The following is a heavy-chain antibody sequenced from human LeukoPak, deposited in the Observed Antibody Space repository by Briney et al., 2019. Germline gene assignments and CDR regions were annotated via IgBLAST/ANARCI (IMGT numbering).Heavy chain of an antibody. D-gene: IGHD3-22*01. CDR1: GFTFSSYA. CDR3: AKVRYDSSGYQSPYFDY. J-gene: IGHJ4*02. V-gene: IGHV3-23*01. Sequence: GVPLRLSCAASGFTFSSYAMSWVRQAPGKGLEWVSVISGSGSSTYYADSVKGRFTISRDNSKNTLYLQMNSLRAEDTAVYYCAKVRYDSSGYQSPYFDYWGQGTLVTVSS. CDR2: ISGSGSST.